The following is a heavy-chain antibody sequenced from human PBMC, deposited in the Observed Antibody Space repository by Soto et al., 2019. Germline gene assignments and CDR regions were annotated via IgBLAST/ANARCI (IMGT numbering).Heavy chain of an antibody. Sequence: EVQLVESGGGLVQPGGSLRLSCAASGFTFSNYWMHWVRQAPGKGLVWVSRIHSDGSSTFYADSVKGRFTISRDNAKKMVHLQTNGLRAEETAVYYCARDNWNTVWGQGTMVTVSS. J-gene: IGHJ3*01. CDR2: IHSDGSST. CDR1: GFTFSNYW. V-gene: IGHV3-74*01. CDR3: ARDNWNTV. D-gene: IGHD1-20*01.